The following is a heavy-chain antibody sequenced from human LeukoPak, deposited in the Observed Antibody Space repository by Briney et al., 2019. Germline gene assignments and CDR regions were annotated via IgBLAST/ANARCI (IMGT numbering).Heavy chain of an antibody. CDR2: ISGSGGST. CDR1: GFTFSSYG. CDR3: AKAISVGATTDAAD. D-gene: IGHD1-26*01. J-gene: IGHJ4*02. Sequence: GGCLRLSCAASGFTFSSYGMSWVRQAPGKGLEWVSAISGSGGSTYYADSVKGRFTISRDNSKNTLYLQMNSLRAEDTAVYYCAKAISVGATTDAADWGQGTLVTVSS. V-gene: IGHV3-23*01.